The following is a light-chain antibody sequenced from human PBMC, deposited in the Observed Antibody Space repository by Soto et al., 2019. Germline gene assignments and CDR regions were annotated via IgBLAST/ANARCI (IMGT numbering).Light chain of an antibody. CDR3: QQYGNSPTT. Sequence: DILFTQSPGTLSLSPGERATLSCRAIQSVSSSYLAWYQQKPGQAPRLLIYGASTRATGIPARFSGSGSGTDFTLTISRLEPEDFAVYYCQQYGNSPTTFGQGTKVDIK. CDR1: QSVSSSY. J-gene: IGKJ1*01. V-gene: IGKV3-20*01. CDR2: GAS.